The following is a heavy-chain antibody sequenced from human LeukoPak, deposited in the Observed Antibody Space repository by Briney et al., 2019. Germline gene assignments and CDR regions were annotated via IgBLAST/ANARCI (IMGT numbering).Heavy chain of an antibody. Sequence: ASVKVSCKASGYTFTGYYMHWVRQAPGQGLEWMGWINPNSGGTNYAQKFQGRVTMTRDTSISTAYMELSRLRSDDTAVYYCASYLYDSSGPFDYWGQGTLVTVSS. CDR3: ASYLYDSSGPFDY. D-gene: IGHD3-22*01. CDR1: GYTFTGYY. CDR2: INPNSGGT. V-gene: IGHV1-2*02. J-gene: IGHJ4*02.